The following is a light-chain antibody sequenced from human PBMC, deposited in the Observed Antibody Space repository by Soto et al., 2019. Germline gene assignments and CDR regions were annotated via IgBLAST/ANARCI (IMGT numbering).Light chain of an antibody. J-gene: IGKJ5*01. V-gene: IGKV1-16*02. Sequence: SLSASVGDSVTIACRASQGISNYLAWFQQKPGKAPRSLIFAASSLQSGVPSKFSGSGSGTEFNLTISSLQSEDFAVYYCQQYNNWTLLFGQGTRLEIK. CDR3: QQYNNWTLL. CDR2: AAS. CDR1: QGISNY.